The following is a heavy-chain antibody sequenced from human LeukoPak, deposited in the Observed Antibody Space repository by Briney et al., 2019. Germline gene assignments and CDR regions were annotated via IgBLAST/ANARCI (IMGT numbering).Heavy chain of an antibody. CDR3: ARAPRKFRGIIVTPLYYFDY. CDR1: GFTFSSSA. D-gene: IGHD3-10*01. V-gene: IGHV3-23*01. Sequence: PGGSLRLSCAASGFTFSSSAMSWVRQAPGKGLEWVSTISGSTENTYYADSVKGRFTISRDNSKNTLYLQMNSLRAEDTAIYYCARAPRKFRGIIVTPLYYFDYWGQGALVTVSS. J-gene: IGHJ4*02. CDR2: ISGSTENT.